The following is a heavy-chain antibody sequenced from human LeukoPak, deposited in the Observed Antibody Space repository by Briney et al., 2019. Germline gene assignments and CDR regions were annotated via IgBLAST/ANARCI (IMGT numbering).Heavy chain of an antibody. J-gene: IGHJ5*02. D-gene: IGHD3-22*01. CDR2: TASDGSNK. V-gene: IGHV3-30*06. CDR1: GFTFSDYG. Sequence: GGSLRLSCAASGFTFSDYGMHWVRLAPGKGLEWVGVTASDGSNKFYADSVKGRFTVSRDNSKNTLYLHMNSLRAEDTAVYCCARDNDPDYSSSPGWFDLWGQGTLVTVSS. CDR3: ARDNDPDYSSSPGWFDL.